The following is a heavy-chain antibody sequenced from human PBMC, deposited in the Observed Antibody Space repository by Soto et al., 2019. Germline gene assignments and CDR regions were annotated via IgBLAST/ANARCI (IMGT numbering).Heavy chain of an antibody. Sequence: GASVKVSCKASGYTFTSYAMHWVRQAPGQRLEWMGWINAGNGNTKYSQKFQGRVTITRDTSASTAYMELSSLRSEDTAVYYCARDKGVVVVPAAIPDPWGQGTLVTV. V-gene: IGHV1-3*01. J-gene: IGHJ5*02. CDR3: ARDKGVVVVPAAIPDP. D-gene: IGHD2-2*01. CDR1: GYTFTSYA. CDR2: INAGNGNT.